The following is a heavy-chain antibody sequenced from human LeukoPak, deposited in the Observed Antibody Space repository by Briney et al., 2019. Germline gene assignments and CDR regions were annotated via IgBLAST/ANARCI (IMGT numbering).Heavy chain of an antibody. D-gene: IGHD3-10*01. Sequence: PGGSLRLSCAASGFTYSSYGMSWVRQAPGKGLEWVSAISGSGGSTYYADSVKGRFTISRDNSKNTLYLQMNSLRAEDTAVYYCARRNYYGSGSELFDYWGQGTLVTVSS. J-gene: IGHJ4*02. CDR3: ARRNYYGSGSELFDY. CDR1: GFTYSSYG. CDR2: ISGSGGST. V-gene: IGHV3-23*01.